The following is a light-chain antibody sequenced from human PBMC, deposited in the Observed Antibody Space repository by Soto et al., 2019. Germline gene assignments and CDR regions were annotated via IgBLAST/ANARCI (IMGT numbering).Light chain of an antibody. CDR1: QSINTY. CDR3: QESYSFLWGT. Sequence: DIQMTQSPSSLSASVGDRVTITCRTSQSINTYLNWYQQKPGKAPKLLIYGASSLQSGVPLRFSGSGSGTAFTLTIPTLQPEDFATYYCQESYSFLWGTCGQGPKVEIK. V-gene: IGKV1-39*01. J-gene: IGKJ1*01. CDR2: GAS.